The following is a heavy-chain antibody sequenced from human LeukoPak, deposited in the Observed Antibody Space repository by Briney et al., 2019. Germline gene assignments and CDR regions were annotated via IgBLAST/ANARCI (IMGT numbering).Heavy chain of an antibody. Sequence: GGSLRLSCAASGFTFSSYAMSWVRQAPGKGVGWVSAISGSGGSTYYADSVKGRFTISRDNSKNTLYLQMNSLRAEDTAVYYCASPIRYCSSTSCPFGAFDIWGQGTMVTVSS. V-gene: IGHV3-23*01. CDR1: GFTFSSYA. CDR3: ASPIRYCSSTSCPFGAFDI. CDR2: ISGSGGST. D-gene: IGHD2-2*01. J-gene: IGHJ3*02.